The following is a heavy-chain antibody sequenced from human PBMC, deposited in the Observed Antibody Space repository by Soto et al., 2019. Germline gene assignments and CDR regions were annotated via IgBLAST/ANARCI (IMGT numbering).Heavy chain of an antibody. CDR2: ISAYNGNT. CDR1: GYTFTSYG. V-gene: IGHV1-18*01. J-gene: IGHJ6*02. D-gene: IGHD3-9*01. Sequence: QVQLVQSGAEVKKPGASVKVSCKASGYTFTSYGISWVRQAPGQGLEWMGWISAYNGNTNYAQKLQGRVTMTTDTSTSTAYMELRSLRPDDTAEYYCARRAVDYDILTGYPLGMDVWGQGTTVTVSS. CDR3: ARRAVDYDILTGYPLGMDV.